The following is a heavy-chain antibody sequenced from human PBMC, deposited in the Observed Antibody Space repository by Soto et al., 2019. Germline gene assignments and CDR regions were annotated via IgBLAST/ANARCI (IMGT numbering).Heavy chain of an antibody. CDR2: IYYSGST. J-gene: IGHJ5*02. CDR1: GGSISSYY. V-gene: IGHV4-59*08. CDR3: ARQPTTGDTDLWFDP. D-gene: IGHD2-21*01. Sequence: SETLSLTCTVSGGSISSYYWSWIRQPPGKGLEWIGYIYYSGSTFYNPSLASRVSVSVDTSKNEFSLKLRSVTAADTAVYYCARQPTTGDTDLWFDPWGQGTLVTVSS.